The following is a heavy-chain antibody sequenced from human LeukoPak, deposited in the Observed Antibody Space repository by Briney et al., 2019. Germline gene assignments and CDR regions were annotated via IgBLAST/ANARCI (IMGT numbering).Heavy chain of an antibody. V-gene: IGHV3-21*01. Sequence: GGSLRLSCAASGFTFSSYAMSWVRQAPGKGLEWVSSISSSSSYIYYADSVKGRFTISRDNAKNSLYLQMNSLRAEDTAVYYCARVVVVPAASYYYYYGMDVWGQGTTVTVSS. CDR3: ARVVVVPAASYYYYYGMDV. D-gene: IGHD2-2*01. J-gene: IGHJ6*02. CDR1: GFTFSSYA. CDR2: ISSSSSYI.